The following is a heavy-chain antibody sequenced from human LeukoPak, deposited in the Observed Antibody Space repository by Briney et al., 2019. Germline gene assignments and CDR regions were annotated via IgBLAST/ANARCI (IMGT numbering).Heavy chain of an antibody. J-gene: IGHJ6*03. Sequence: SETLSLTCAVYGGSFSGYYWTWIRQPPGKGLEWIGYIDHTGTTNYNPSLNSRVTISRDTSKNHFSLQLSSVTAADTAVYFCARGRVSSSTWHSTYYYYFYMDVWGKGTTVTVSS. CDR2: IDHTGTT. CDR3: ARGRVSSSTWHSTYYYYFYMDV. V-gene: IGHV4-59*01. CDR1: GGSFSGYY. D-gene: IGHD4-11*01.